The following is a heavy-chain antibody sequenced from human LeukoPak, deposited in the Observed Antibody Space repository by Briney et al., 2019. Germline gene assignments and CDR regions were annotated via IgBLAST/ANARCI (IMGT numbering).Heavy chain of an antibody. V-gene: IGHV1-2*02. D-gene: IGHD3-16*01. CDR1: GYIFTGYL. CDR2: INTNSGGT. Sequence: ASVKVSCKTSGYIFTGYLLYWVRQAPGQGLEWMGWINTNSGGTSYPQKFQGRVTMTRDTSTRTAYMELSSLRSDDTAVYYCARGPLPGGLWYLDYWGQGTLVSVSS. CDR3: ARGPLPGGLWYLDY. J-gene: IGHJ4*02.